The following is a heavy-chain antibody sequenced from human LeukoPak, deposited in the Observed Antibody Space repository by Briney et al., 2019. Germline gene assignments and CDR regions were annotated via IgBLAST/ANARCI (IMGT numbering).Heavy chain of an antibody. CDR2: ISGSGDTT. D-gene: IGHD2-15*01. CDR1: GFTFSNYA. J-gene: IGHJ6*03. CDR3: AKDTSAWWYHRAYMNV. Sequence: PGGSLRLSCAASGFTFSNYAMSWVRQAPGGGLEWVSAISGSGDTTFHADSVEGRFTTSRDNSKNTLSLQMSGLRVEDSAVYFCAKDTSAWWYHRAYMNVWGTGTTVTVSS. V-gene: IGHV3-23*01.